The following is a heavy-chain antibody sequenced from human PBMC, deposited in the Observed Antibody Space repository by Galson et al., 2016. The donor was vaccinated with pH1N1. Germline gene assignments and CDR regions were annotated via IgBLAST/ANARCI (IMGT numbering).Heavy chain of an antibody. J-gene: IGHJ6*02. CDR1: GGTLSRHT. Sequence: SVKVSCKASGGTLSRHTISWVRQAPGQGLEWMGRILPIVGITNHAQKLQGRVTIIADRFTSTVSMELSGLTSDDTAVYYCATEMGSSGMDVWDQGTTVTVSS. CDR3: ATEMGSSGMDV. V-gene: IGHV1-69*02. CDR2: ILPIVGIT. D-gene: IGHD5-24*01.